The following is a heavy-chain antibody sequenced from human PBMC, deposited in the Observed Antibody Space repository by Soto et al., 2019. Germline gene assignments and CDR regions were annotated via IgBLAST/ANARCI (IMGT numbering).Heavy chain of an antibody. V-gene: IGHV3-9*01. CDR2: ISWNSGSI. D-gene: IGHD6-19*01. CDR3: AKAPYSSGWYYFDY. CDR1: GFTFDDYA. Sequence: GGSLRLSCAASGFTFDDYAMHWVRQAPGKGLEWVSGISWNSGSIGYADSVKGRFTISRDNAKNSLYLQMNSLRAEDTALYYCAKAPYSSGWYYFDYWGQGTLVTVSS. J-gene: IGHJ4*02.